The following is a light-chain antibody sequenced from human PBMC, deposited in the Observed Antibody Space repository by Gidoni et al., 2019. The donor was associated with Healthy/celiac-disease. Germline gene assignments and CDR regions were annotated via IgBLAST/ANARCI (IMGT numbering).Light chain of an antibody. CDR3: QQFNSYPRGFT. Sequence: IQLTQSRSSLSESVGDRVIITCRASQGISSALAWYQQKPGKPAKLLLYDAFILESGVPSRFSGSGSGTDFTLTLSSLQPEDFATYYCQQFNSYPRGFTFGPGTKVDIK. V-gene: IGKV1-13*02. CDR1: QGISSA. J-gene: IGKJ3*01. CDR2: DAF.